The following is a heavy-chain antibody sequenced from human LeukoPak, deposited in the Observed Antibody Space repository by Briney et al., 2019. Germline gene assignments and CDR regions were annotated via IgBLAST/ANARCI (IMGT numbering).Heavy chain of an antibody. CDR3: ARVSGDHYWYFDL. J-gene: IGHJ2*01. Sequence: GGSLRLSCAASGFTFSSYAMTGVREPPGKGLEGASSISSSSSYIYYADSVKGRFTISRDNAKNSLYLQMDSLRAEDTAVYYCARVSGDHYWYFDLWGRGTLVTVSS. V-gene: IGHV3-21*01. CDR1: GFTFSSYA. D-gene: IGHD7-27*01. CDR2: ISSSSSYI.